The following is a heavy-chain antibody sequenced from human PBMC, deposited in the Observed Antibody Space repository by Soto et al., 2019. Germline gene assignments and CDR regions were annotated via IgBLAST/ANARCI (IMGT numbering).Heavy chain of an antibody. D-gene: IGHD6-6*01. V-gene: IGHV5-51*01. CDR1: GYSFTSYW. CDR2: IYPGDSDT. Sequence: GESLKISCKGSGYSFTSYWIGWVRQMPGKGLEWMGIIYPGDSDTRYSPSFQGQVTISADKSISTGYLQWSSLKASDTAMYYCASRGSSYQYYYYGMDVWGQGTPVTVSS. J-gene: IGHJ6*02. CDR3: ASRGSSYQYYYYGMDV.